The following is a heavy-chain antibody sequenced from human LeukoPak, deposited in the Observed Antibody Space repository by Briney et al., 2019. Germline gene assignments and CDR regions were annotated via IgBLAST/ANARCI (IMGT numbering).Heavy chain of an antibody. V-gene: IGHV3-48*03. CDR3: AKDKKGRGILANTYYYYYYMDV. J-gene: IGHJ6*03. CDR1: GFTFSSYE. CDR2: ISSSGSTI. Sequence: GGSLRLSCAASGFTFSSYEMNWVRQAPGKGLEWVSYISSSGSTIYYADSVKGRFTISRDNSKNSLYLQMNSLRAEDTALYYCAKDKKGRGILANTYYYYYYMDVWGKGTTVTVSS. D-gene: IGHD3-10*01.